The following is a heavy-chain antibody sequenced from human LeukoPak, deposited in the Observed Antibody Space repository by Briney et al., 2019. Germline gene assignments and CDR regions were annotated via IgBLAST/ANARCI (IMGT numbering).Heavy chain of an antibody. D-gene: IGHD1-14*01. CDR2: IYWNDDK. V-gene: IGHV2-5*01. CDR1: GFSISPSGVG. Sequence: SGPTLVKPTQTLTLTCTFSGFSISPSGVGVGCIRQPPAKALEWFALIYWNDDKRYSPSLKSRLTITKEPSTNQVVLTMTNMDPVDTATYYCARTPEINHNWFDFWGQGTLVTVSS. CDR3: ARTPEINHNWFDF. J-gene: IGHJ5*01.